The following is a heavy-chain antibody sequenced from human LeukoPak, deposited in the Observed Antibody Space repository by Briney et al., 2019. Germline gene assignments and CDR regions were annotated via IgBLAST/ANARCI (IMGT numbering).Heavy chain of an antibody. CDR2: IYYSGST. Sequence: SETLSLTCTVSGGSINSYYWNWIRQPPGKGLEWIGYIYYSGSTNYNPSLKSRVTISVDTSKNQFSLKLSSVTAADTAVYYCATSRFLEWFPFDYWGQGTLVTVSS. CDR1: GGSINSYY. J-gene: IGHJ4*02. V-gene: IGHV4-59*01. D-gene: IGHD3-3*01. CDR3: ATSRFLEWFPFDY.